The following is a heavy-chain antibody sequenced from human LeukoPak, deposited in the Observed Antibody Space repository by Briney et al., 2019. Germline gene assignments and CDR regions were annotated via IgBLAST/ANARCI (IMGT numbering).Heavy chain of an antibody. D-gene: IGHD2-15*01. Sequence: GGSLRLSCAASGFTFTMSGMHWVRQAPGKGLEWVAVISYDGSNKYYADSVKGRFTISRDNSKNTLYLQMNSLRAEDTAVYYCAKEEVVVVAAIHYYYYGMDVWGQGTTVTVSS. CDR2: ISYDGSNK. CDR3: AKEEVVVVAAIHYYYYGMDV. CDR1: GFTFTMSG. J-gene: IGHJ6*02. V-gene: IGHV3-30*18.